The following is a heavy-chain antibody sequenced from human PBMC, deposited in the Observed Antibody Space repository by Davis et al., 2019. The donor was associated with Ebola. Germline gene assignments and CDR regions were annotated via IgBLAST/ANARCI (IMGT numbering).Heavy chain of an antibody. Sequence: MPSETLSLTCAVYGGSFSGYHWSWIRQPPGKGLEWIGEINHSGSTNYNPSLKSRVTISVDTSKNQFSLKLSSVTAADTAVYYCARETYGDYGLYYYGMDVWGQGTTVTVSS. CDR1: GGSFSGYH. CDR3: ARETYGDYGLYYYGMDV. V-gene: IGHV4-34*01. CDR2: INHSGST. J-gene: IGHJ6*02. D-gene: IGHD4-17*01.